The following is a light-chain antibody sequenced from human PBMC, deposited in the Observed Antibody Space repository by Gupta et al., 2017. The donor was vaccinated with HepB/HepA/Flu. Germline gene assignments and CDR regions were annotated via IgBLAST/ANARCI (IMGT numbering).Light chain of an antibody. J-gene: IGKJ2*02. CDR3: QQEDSTPCI. Sequence: DIVMTQSPDSLAVSLGERATINCKSSQSVLYSSNNKNYLAWYQQKPGQPPKLLIYWASTRESGVPDRFSGRGSGTDFTLTISSRQAEDVAVYYCQQEDSTPCIFGQGTKLDIK. CDR1: QSVLYSSNNKNY. CDR2: WAS. V-gene: IGKV4-1*01.